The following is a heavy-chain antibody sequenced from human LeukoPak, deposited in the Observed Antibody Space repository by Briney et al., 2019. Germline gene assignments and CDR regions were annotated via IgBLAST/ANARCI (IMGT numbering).Heavy chain of an antibody. CDR1: GGTFSSYA. CDR2: IIPIFGTA. D-gene: IGHD3-16*01. V-gene: IGHV1-69*13. J-gene: IGHJ4*02. Sequence: SVKVSCKASGGTFSSYAISWVRQAPGQGLEWMGGIIPIFGTANYAQKFQGRVTITADESTSTAYMELSSLRSEDTAVYYCARNWGSPTRALRYYFDYWGQGTLVTVFS. CDR3: ARNWGSPTRALRYYFDY.